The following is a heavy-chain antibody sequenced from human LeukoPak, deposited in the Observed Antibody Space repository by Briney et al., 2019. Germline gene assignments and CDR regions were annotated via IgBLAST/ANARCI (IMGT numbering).Heavy chain of an antibody. CDR3: ARGEGYYYYYMDV. Sequence: GGSLRLSCAASGFTFSSNWMSWVRQAPGKGLEWVANIKEDGSEKYYVDSVKGRFTISRDNAKNSLYLQMNSLRAEDTAVYYCARGEGYYYYYMDVWGKGTTVTISS. CDR1: GFTFSSNW. J-gene: IGHJ6*03. V-gene: IGHV3-7*01. CDR2: IKEDGSEK.